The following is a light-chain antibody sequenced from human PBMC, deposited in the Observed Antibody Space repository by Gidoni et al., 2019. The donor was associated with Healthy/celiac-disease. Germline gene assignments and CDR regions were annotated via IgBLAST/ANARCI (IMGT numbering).Light chain of an antibody. CDR1: QSVSSSY. CDR2: GAS. V-gene: IGKV3-20*01. CDR3: QQYGSSPRT. Sequence: VLTQSPGTLSLSPGELATLSCRASQSVSSSYLAWYQQKPGQAPRLLIYGASSRATGIPDRFSGSGSGTDFTLTISRLEPEDFAVYYCQQYGSSPRTFXXXTKVEIK. J-gene: IGKJ1*01.